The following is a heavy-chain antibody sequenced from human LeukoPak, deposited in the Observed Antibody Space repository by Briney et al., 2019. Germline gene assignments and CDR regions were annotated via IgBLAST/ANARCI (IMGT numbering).Heavy chain of an antibody. CDR2: ISGSGTI. J-gene: IGHJ4*02. V-gene: IGHV4-4*07. CDR1: GGSIHSY. Sequence: PSETLSLTCTVSGGSIHSYWSWIRQPAGKGLEWIGRISGSGTITYNPALQSRLTISIDTSKNQFSLKLSSVTAADTAVYYCARAPWRWYCSSTSCSGGFDYWGQGTLVTVSS. CDR3: ARAPWRWYCSSTSCSGGFDY. D-gene: IGHD2-2*01.